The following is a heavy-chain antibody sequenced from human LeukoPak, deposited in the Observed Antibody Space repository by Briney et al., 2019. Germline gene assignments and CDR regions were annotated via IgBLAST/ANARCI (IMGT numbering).Heavy chain of an antibody. CDR2: ISWNSGSI. D-gene: IGHD2-2*01. Sequence: GGSLRLSCAPSGFTFYDYVMHWVRHAPGKGLEWVSGISWNSGSIVYADSVKGRFTISRDNAKNSLYLQMNRLRAEDTALYYCAKDISLRYCSSTSCYANGMDVWGQGTTVTVSS. CDR1: GFTFYDYV. CDR3: AKDISLRYCSSTSCYANGMDV. V-gene: IGHV3-9*01. J-gene: IGHJ6*02.